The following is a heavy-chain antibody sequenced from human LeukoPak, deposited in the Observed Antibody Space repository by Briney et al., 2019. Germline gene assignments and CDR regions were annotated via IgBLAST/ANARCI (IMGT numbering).Heavy chain of an antibody. V-gene: IGHV1-69*13. CDR3: ARVEGGYSGYDYSGFDY. J-gene: IGHJ4*02. D-gene: IGHD5-12*01. Sequence: ASVKVSCKASGYTFTSYYMHWVRQAPGQGLEWMGGIIPIFGTANYAQKFQGRVTITADESTSTAYMELSSLRSEDTAVYYCARVEGGYSGYDYSGFDYWGQGTLVTVSS. CDR2: IIPIFGTA. CDR1: GYTFTSYY.